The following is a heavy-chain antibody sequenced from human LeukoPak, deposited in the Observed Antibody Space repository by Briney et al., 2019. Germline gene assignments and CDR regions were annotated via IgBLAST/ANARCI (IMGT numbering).Heavy chain of an antibody. Sequence: GESLKISCKGSGYSFTSYWIGWVRQMPGKGLEWMGIIYPGDSDTRYSPSFQGQVTISADESISTAYLQWSSLKASDTAMYYCARQLGPRGYYYYMDVWGKGTTVTVSS. CDR2: IYPGDSDT. V-gene: IGHV5-51*01. D-gene: IGHD3-16*01. CDR1: GYSFTSYW. J-gene: IGHJ6*03. CDR3: ARQLGPRGYYYYMDV.